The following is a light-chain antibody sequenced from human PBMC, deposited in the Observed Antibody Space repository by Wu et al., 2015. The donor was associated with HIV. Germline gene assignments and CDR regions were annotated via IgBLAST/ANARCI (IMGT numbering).Light chain of an antibody. V-gene: IGKV3-15*01. Sequence: EIVMTQSPATLSVSPGERVTLSCRASQTIRSNLAWYQQKPGQAPRLLFYGASTRATGFPARFSGSGSGTEFTLTISSMQSEDFAVYYCQQYNNWPPLTFGGGTKVEI. CDR1: QTIRSN. CDR3: QQYNNWPPLT. CDR2: GAS. J-gene: IGKJ4*01.